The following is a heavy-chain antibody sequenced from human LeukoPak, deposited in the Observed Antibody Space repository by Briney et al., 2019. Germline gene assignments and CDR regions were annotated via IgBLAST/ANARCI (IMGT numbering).Heavy chain of an antibody. V-gene: IGHV4-4*02. J-gene: IGHJ4*02. CDR2: ISLTGRT. CDR3: ARESGPYCPFGY. D-gene: IGHD1-26*01. Sequence: SETLSLTCGVSGGSITSTNWWSWVRQPPGQGLEWIGEISLTGRTNYNPSLIGRVIMSLDESRNQLSLTLTSVTAADTAMYYCARESGPYCPFGYWGQGTLVVVPS. CDR1: GGSITSTNW.